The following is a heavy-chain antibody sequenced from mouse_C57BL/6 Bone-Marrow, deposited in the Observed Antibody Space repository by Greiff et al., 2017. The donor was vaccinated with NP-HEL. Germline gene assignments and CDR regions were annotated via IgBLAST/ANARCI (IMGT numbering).Heavy chain of an antibody. CDR1: GYTFTSYW. Sequence: VQLQQPGAELVMPGASVKLSCQASGYTFTSYWMHWVKQRPGQGLEWIGEIDPCDSYTNYNQQFKGKSTLTVAKSSSADYMQLSSLTSEDSAVYYCARRAYYDYPYYAMDDWGQGTSVTVSS. CDR3: ARRAYYDYPYYAMDD. J-gene: IGHJ4*01. CDR2: IDPCDSYT. D-gene: IGHD2-4*01. V-gene: IGHV1-69*01.